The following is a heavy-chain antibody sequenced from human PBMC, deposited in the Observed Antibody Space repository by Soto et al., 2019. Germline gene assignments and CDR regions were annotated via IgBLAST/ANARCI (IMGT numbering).Heavy chain of an antibody. J-gene: IGHJ5*02. D-gene: IGHD6-13*01. CDR2: INPSGGST. Sequence: ASVKVSCKASGYTFTSYYIHWVRQAPGQGLEWMGIINPSGGSTSYAQKFQGRVTMTRDTSTSTVYMELSSLRSEDTAVYYCARVGAIAAAGTRGNWFDPWGQGTLVTVSS. CDR3: ARVGAIAAAGTRGNWFDP. CDR1: GYTFTSYY. V-gene: IGHV1-46*01.